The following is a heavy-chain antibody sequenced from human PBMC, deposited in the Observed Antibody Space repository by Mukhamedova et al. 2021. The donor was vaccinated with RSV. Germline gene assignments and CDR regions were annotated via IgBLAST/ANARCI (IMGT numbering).Heavy chain of an antibody. CDR3: ARDRCRGVIAAADHFDY. V-gene: IGHV1-2*02. CDR2: INPNSGGT. J-gene: IGHJ4*02. D-gene: IGHD6-13*01. Sequence: GWINPNSGGTNYAQKFQGRVTMTRDTSISTAYMELSRLRSDDTAVYYCARDRCRGVIAAADHFDYWGQGTLVTGSS.